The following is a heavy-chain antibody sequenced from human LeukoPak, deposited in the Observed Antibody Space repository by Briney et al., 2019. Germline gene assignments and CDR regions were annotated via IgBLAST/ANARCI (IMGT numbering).Heavy chain of an antibody. Sequence: SGTLSLTCAVYGGSFSGYYWTWIRQPPGKGLEWIGEINHSGSTNYNPSLKSRVTISVDTSKNHLSLKLNSVTAADTAVYYCARLSLLPQHITMVRGVHPWGQGTLVTVSS. CDR2: INHSGST. J-gene: IGHJ5*02. CDR1: GGSFSGYY. D-gene: IGHD3-10*01. CDR3: ARLSLLPQHITMVRGVHP. V-gene: IGHV4-34*01.